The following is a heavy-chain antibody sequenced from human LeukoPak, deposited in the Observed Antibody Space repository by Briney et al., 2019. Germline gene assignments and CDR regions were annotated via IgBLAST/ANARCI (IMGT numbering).Heavy chain of an antibody. V-gene: IGHV4-59*01. CDR2: LFFGGST. D-gene: IGHD6-19*01. CDR1: GASISTYY. Sequence: PSETLSLTCTVSGASISTYYWSWIRQPPGKGLEWIGYLFFGGSTNYNPSLKSRVTISSDTSKNQLSLKLTSVTAADTAVYYCARALGTGWSQKEWGQGTLVTVSS. J-gene: IGHJ4*02. CDR3: ARALGTGWSQKE.